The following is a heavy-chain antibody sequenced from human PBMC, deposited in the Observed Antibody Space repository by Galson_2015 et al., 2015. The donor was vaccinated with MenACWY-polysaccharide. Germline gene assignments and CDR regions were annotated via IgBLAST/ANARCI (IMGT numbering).Heavy chain of an antibody. J-gene: IGHJ6*02. CDR2: IRSSAGGGAT. CDR3: ITDCCSWSRESLDYGVGV. V-gene: IGHV3-15*01. D-gene: IGHD6-13*01. Sequence: SLRLSCAASGFTFSNAWMSWVRQAPGKGLEWVGRIRSSAGGGATEYAAPVKGRFTISSDDSKNTLNLQMNSLKNEDTAVCYCITDCCSWSRESLDYGVGVWGQGTTVTVSS. CDR1: GFTFSNAW.